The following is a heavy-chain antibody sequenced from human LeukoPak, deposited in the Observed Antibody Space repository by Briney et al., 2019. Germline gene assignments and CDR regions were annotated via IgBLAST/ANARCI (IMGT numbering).Heavy chain of an antibody. D-gene: IGHD3-9*01. Sequence: SETLSLTCTVSGGSISSSSYYWGWIRQPPGKGLEWIGSIYYSGSTYYNPSLKSRVTISVDTSKNQFSLKLSSVTAADTAVYYCARHQYYDILTGENWFDPWGQGTLVTVSS. V-gene: IGHV4-39*01. CDR3: ARHQYYDILTGENWFDP. J-gene: IGHJ5*02. CDR2: IYYSGST. CDR1: GGSISSSSYY.